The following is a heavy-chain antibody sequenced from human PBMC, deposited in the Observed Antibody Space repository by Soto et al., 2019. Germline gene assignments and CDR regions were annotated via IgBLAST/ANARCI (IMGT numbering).Heavy chain of an antibody. CDR2: IYYRGNT. D-gene: IGHD2-2*01. V-gene: IGHV4-39*01. Sequence: PSETLSLTCTVSGGSITSSNYHWVWSRQPPGKGLEWIGTIYYRGNTYYNPSLKSRVTMSMDASKNQFSLTLSSVAVADTAVYYCSRLTNARPGDDWGQGTLVTVSS. J-gene: IGHJ4*02. CDR1: GGSITSSNYH. CDR3: SRLTNARPGDD.